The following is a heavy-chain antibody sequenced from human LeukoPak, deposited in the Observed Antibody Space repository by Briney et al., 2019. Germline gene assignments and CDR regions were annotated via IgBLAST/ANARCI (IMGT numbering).Heavy chain of an antibody. CDR3: ARGNYGFNMDV. V-gene: IGHV3-21*01. CDR1: GFTFSSYS. CDR2: ISSSSSYI. D-gene: IGHD4-17*01. Sequence: GGSLRLSCAASGFTFSSYSMNWVRQAPGKGLEWVSSISSSSSYIYYADSVKGRFTISRDNAKNSLYLQMNSLRAEDAAVYYCARGNYGFNMDVWGKGTTVTVSS. J-gene: IGHJ6*03.